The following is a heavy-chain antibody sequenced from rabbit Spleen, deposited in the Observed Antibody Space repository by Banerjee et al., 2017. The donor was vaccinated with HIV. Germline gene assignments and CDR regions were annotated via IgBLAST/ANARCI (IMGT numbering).Heavy chain of an antibody. CDR3: ARAGYAGYGYANFRDYYGMDL. CDR2: IDVGEGNT. CDR1: GFDFRRYY. V-gene: IGHV1S7*01. D-gene: IGHD6-1*01. J-gene: IGHJ6*01. Sequence: QVKETGGGLVQPGGSLTLSCKASGFDFRRYYLTWVRQAPGKGLEWIGIIDVGEGNTDYASLVNGRFPISSDNAQNTVDLQMSGLTAADTATYFCARAGYAGYGYANFRDYYGMDLWGQGTLVTVS.